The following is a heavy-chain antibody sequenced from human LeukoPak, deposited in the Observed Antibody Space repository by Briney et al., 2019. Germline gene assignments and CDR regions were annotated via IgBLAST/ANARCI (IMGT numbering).Heavy chain of an antibody. CDR2: STGSSYL. CDR3: AREKYGDYVIDY. J-gene: IGHJ4*02. Sequence: GGSLRLSCAASGFTFSTYTMNWVRQAPGKGLEWVSSSTGSSYLYYADSARGRFTISRDNAVNSLYLQMNNLRAEDTAVYYCAREKYGDYVIDYWGQGTLVTVSS. CDR1: GFTFSTYT. V-gene: IGHV3-21*01. D-gene: IGHD4-17*01.